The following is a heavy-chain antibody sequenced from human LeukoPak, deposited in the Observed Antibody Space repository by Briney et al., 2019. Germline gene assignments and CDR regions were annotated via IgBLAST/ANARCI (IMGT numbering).Heavy chain of an antibody. D-gene: IGHD6-6*01. CDR2: IGNGGST. CDR1: GFTFSSFA. Sequence: GGSLRLSCAASGFTFSSFAMNWVRQAPGKGLEWVSTIGNGGSTYYADSVKGRFTISRDNSKNTLYLQMNSLRAEDTAVYYCARGTQLVTAEYFQHWGQGTLVTVSS. CDR3: ARGTQLVTAEYFQH. V-gene: IGHV3-23*01. J-gene: IGHJ1*01.